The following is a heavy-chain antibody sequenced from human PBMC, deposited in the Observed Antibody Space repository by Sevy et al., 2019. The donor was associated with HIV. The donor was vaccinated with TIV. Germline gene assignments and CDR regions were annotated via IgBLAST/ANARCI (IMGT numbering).Heavy chain of an antibody. CDR3: ASGRGGSFAY. Sequence: ASVTVSCKASGYTFPSYGINWVRPAPGQGLEWMGWISAYRANANYAQKFQGRISLTTDRSTTTAYMELTTLEPDDTAVYFCASGRGGSFAYWGQGTQVTVSS. D-gene: IGHD5-12*01. V-gene: IGHV1-18*01. CDR2: ISAYRANA. CDR1: GYTFPSYG. J-gene: IGHJ4*02.